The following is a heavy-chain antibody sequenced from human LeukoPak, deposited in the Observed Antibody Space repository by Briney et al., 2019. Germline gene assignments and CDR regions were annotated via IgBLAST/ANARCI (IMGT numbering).Heavy chain of an antibody. CDR1: GGSISSYY. V-gene: IGHV4-4*09. CDR3: ARGPYSSGWYLYDY. CDR2: IYTSGST. D-gene: IGHD6-19*01. J-gene: IGHJ4*02. Sequence: PSETLSLTCTVSGGSISSYYWSWIRQPPGKGLEWIGYIYTSGSTNYNPSLKSRVTISVDTSKNQFSLKLSSVTAADTAVHYCARGPYSSGWYLYDYWGQGTLVTVSS.